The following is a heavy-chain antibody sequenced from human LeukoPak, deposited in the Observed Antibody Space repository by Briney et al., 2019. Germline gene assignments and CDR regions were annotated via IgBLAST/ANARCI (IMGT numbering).Heavy chain of an antibody. Sequence: PGGSLRLSCAASGFTFSSYWMNWARQAPGKGLEWVASINHNRNGNYYVDSVKGRFTIARDNSKNSLYLQMSNLKSEDTAVYFCARGGGLDVWGPGATVTVSS. J-gene: IGHJ6*02. V-gene: IGHV3-7*03. CDR3: ARGGGLDV. D-gene: IGHD3-16*01. CDR1: GFTFSSYW. CDR2: INHNRNGN.